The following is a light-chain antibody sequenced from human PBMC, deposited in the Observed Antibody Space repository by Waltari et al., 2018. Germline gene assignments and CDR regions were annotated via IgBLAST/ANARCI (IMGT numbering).Light chain of an antibody. CDR1: QSVATY. CDR3: QQRSNWPPA. V-gene: IGKV3-11*01. Sequence: EIVLTKSPDTLSLSPGERATLPCRASQSVATYLAWYQHKPGQSPRLLIYDASNRATAVPARFSGSGSETDFTLTISSLEPEDFAVYYCQQRSNWPPAFGQGTKVEI. CDR2: DAS. J-gene: IGKJ1*01.